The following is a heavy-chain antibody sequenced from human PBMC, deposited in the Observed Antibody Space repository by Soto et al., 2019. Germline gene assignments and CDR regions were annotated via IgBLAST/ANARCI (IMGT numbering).Heavy chain of an antibody. V-gene: IGHV1-69*01. J-gene: IGHJ6*02. CDR2: IIPIFGTA. CDR3: LRDRGYGSSTSCDGWAGVYYYYGIDV. CDR1: GGTFSSYA. D-gene: IGHD2-2*01. Sequence: QVQLVQSGAEVKKPGSSVKVSCKASGGTFSSYAISWVRQAPGQGLEWMGGIIPIFGTANYAQKFQGRVTNTADESLSTAFMELGSLRSEDTDVYYCLRDRGYGSSTSCDGWAGVYYYYGIDVWGQGTTFTVSS.